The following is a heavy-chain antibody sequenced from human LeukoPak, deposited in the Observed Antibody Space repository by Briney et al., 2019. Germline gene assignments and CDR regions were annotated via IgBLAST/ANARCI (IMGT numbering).Heavy chain of an antibody. J-gene: IGHJ4*02. D-gene: IGHD5-24*01. CDR3: ARYPFDGYNYYFDY. Sequence: SETLSLTCTVSGGSISRYYWTWLRQPPGKGLEWVGYMFYSGSTNYNPSLKSRFTLSVDTSKNQFSLKLNSVTAADTAVYYCARYPFDGYNYYFDYWGQGTLVTVSS. CDR2: MFYSGST. V-gene: IGHV4-59*01. CDR1: GGSISRYY.